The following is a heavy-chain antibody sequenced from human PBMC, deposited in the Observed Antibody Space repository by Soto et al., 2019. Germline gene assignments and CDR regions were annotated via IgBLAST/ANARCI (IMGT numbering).Heavy chain of an antibody. D-gene: IGHD3-3*01. CDR2: ISYDGSNK. CDR3: AKETLRFLEWLLVY. V-gene: IGHV3-30*18. J-gene: IGHJ4*02. CDR1: GFPFSSYG. Sequence: GGSLRLSCAASGFPFSSYGMHWVRQAPGKGLEWVAVISYDGSNKYYADSVKGRFTISRDNSKNTLYLQMNSLRAEDTAVYYCAKETLRFLEWLLVYWGQGTLVTVSS.